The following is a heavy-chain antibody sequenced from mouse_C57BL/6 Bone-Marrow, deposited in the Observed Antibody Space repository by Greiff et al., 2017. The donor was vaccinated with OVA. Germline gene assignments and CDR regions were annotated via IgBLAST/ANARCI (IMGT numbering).Heavy chain of an antibody. V-gene: IGHV5-17*01. J-gene: IGHJ1*03. CDR2: ISSGSSTI. CDR3: ARYYGSSYWYFDV. CDR1: GFTFSDYG. D-gene: IGHD1-1*01. Sequence: EVQLKESGGGLVKPGGSLKLSCAASGFTFSDYGMHWVRQAPEKGLEWVAYISSGSSTIYYADTVKGQFTISRDNAKNTLFLQMTSLRSEDTAMYYCARYYGSSYWYFDVWGTGTTVTVSS.